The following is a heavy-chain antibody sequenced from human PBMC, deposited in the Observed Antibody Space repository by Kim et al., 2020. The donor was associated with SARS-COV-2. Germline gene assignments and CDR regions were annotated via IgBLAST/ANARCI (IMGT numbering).Heavy chain of an antibody. Sequence: GGSLRLSCAASGFTFSSYGMHWVRQAPGKGLEWVAVIWYDGSNKYYADSVKGRFTISRVNSKNTLYLQMNSLRAEDTAVYYCARDRDSSGWYFLDYWGQGTLVTVSS. D-gene: IGHD6-19*01. CDR1: GFTFSSYG. V-gene: IGHV3-33*01. J-gene: IGHJ4*02. CDR3: ARDRDSSGWYFLDY. CDR2: IWYDGSNK.